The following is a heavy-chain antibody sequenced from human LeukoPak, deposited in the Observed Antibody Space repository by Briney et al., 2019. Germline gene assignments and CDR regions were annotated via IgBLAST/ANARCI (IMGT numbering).Heavy chain of an antibody. J-gene: IGHJ5*02. CDR3: AKRVVVPAANWFDP. D-gene: IGHD2-2*01. V-gene: IGHV3-7*01. CDR2: IKQDGSEK. Sequence: GGSLRLSCAAPGFTFSSYWMSWVRQAPGKGLEWVANIKQDGSEKYYVDSVKGRFTISRDNAKNSLYLQMNSLRAEDTAVYYCAKRVVVPAANWFDPWGQGTLVTVSS. CDR1: GFTFSSYW.